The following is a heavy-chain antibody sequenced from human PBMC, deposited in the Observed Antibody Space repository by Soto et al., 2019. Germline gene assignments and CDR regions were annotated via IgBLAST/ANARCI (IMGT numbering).Heavy chain of an antibody. J-gene: IGHJ6*02. V-gene: IGHV3-74*01. CDR1: GFTFTTYW. CDR2: IKGDGSSL. CDR3: ARGIKNYYGVDV. Sequence: GGSLRLSCAASGFTFTTYWMHWVRQVPGKGLAWVSRIKGDGSSLSYADSVKGRFTISRDNVENTVYLQMGSLRADDTAVYYCARGIKNYYGVDVWGQGTTVTVSS. D-gene: IGHD3-3*02.